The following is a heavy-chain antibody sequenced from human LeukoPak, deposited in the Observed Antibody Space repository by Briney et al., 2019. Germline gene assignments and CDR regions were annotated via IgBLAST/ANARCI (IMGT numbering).Heavy chain of an antibody. J-gene: IGHJ4*02. CDR2: MWFDGTNE. CDR1: GFSFNSHV. CDR3: AKQSGARANFDY. Sequence: GRSLRLSCGASGFSFNSHVMHWVRQAPGKGLEWVAMMWFDGTNEYYIKSVKGRFTISRDNSKNTRYLQMDSLRAEDTAVYYCAKQSGARANFDYWGRGTLVTVSS. V-gene: IGHV3-33*06. D-gene: IGHD3-10*01.